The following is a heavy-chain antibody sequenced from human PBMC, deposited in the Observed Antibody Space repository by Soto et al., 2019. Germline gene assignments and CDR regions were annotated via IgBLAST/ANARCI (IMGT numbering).Heavy chain of an antibody. J-gene: IGHJ1*01. CDR1: GGPVGYTSFY. CDR2: VHHRVTT. V-gene: IGHV4-39*02. D-gene: IGHD6-13*01. Sequence: SETLSLTCDVSGGPVGYTSFYWGWLRQSPGKGLEWIGSVHHRVTTYYNPSLKGRVTISMDTSKNQFSLRLTSVTAADTAVYYCARDTSSTSLRAEYSQFWGQGTQVTVSS. CDR3: ARDTSSTSLRAEYSQF.